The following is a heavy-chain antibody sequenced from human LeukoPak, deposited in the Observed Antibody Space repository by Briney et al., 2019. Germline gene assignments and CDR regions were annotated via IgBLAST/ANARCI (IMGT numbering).Heavy chain of an antibody. CDR3: ARAFSASKSCDY. Sequence: ASVKVSCRTSGYDFSTYGITWVRQAPGQGLEYMGWIRPSNGNRNYAQKVQDRVTLATDTSTSTVYMELRSLRSDDTAVYYCARAFSASKSCDYWGQGTLVTGSS. V-gene: IGHV1-18*01. CDR1: GYDFSTYG. D-gene: IGHD6-19*01. J-gene: IGHJ4*02. CDR2: IRPSNGNR.